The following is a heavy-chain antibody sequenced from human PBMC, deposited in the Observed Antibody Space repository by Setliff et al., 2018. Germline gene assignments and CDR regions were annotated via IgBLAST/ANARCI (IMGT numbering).Heavy chain of an antibody. J-gene: IGHJ4*02. V-gene: IGHV1-3*04. CDR3: ARGSRGFDY. CDR2: IYTDNGNT. Sequence: ASVKVSCKASGYTFSANAIHWVRQAPGQRLEGMGFIYTDNGNTKYSKNFQDRVAITRDTSASTAYMELSSLTSEDTAVYFCARGSRGFDYWGQGAPVTVSS. CDR1: GYTFSANA.